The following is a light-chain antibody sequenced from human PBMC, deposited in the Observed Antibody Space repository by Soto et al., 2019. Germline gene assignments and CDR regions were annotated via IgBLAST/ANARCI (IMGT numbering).Light chain of an antibody. CDR1: QSVSSPY. Sequence: EVVLTQSPVTLSLSPGERATLSCRASQSVSSPYLAWYQQKPGQPPRLLIYGASSRATDIPDRFIGTGSGTEFTLTIARLAPEDFATYYCQQYGSSPFTFRPGTKVDI. J-gene: IGKJ3*01. CDR2: GAS. V-gene: IGKV3-20*01. CDR3: QQYGSSPFT.